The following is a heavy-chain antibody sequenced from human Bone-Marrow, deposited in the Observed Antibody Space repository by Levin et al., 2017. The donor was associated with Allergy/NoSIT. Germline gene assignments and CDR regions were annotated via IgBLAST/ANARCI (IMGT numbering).Heavy chain of an antibody. Sequence: SVKVSCKASGGTLGSDAFNWVRQAPGLGLEWMGGIIPFFDTTKYPQKLQGRVTITADKSSGTVYMELTSLRSEDTAIYYCAKTGKYTNSPTSLGPVDSWGLGTLVTVSS. CDR2: IIPFFDTT. D-gene: IGHD7-27*01. CDR3: AKTGKYTNSPTSLGPVDS. J-gene: IGHJ4*02. CDR1: GGTLGSDA. V-gene: IGHV1-69*06.